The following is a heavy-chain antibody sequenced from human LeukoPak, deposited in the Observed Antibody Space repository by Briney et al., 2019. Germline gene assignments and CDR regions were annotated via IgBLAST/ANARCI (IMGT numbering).Heavy chain of an antibody. D-gene: IGHD4-17*01. Sequence: PGRSLRLSCAASGFTFGDYAVIWVRQAPGKGLEWVGFIRSKAYGGTTEYAASVKGRFTISRDDSNSSAYLQMNSLKTEDTAVYYCIRDYGEYKGDYWGQGTLVTVSS. CDR2: IRSKAYGGTT. J-gene: IGHJ4*02. V-gene: IGHV3-49*04. CDR3: IRDYGEYKGDY. CDR1: GFTFGDYA.